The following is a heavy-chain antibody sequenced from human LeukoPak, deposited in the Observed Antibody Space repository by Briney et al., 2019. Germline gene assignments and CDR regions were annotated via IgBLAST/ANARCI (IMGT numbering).Heavy chain of an antibody. J-gene: IGHJ2*01. Sequence: GGSLRLSCAASGFTFSSYEMNWVRQAPGKGLEWVSYISSSGRTIYYADSVKGRFTISRDNAKNSLYLQMNSLRAEDAAVYYSARGQQWLVSYWYFDLWGRGTLVTVSP. CDR1: GFTFSSYE. V-gene: IGHV3-48*03. D-gene: IGHD6-19*01. CDR3: ARGQQWLVSYWYFDL. CDR2: ISSSGRTI.